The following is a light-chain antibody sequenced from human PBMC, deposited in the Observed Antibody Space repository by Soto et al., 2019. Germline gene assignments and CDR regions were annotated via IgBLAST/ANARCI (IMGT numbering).Light chain of an antibody. CDR3: CSYAGTYTFV. Sequence: QSVLTQPRSVSGSPGESVTISCTGTSSDVGGYNYVSWYQQQPDKAPKLMIYDVTKRPSGVPDRFSGSKSDNTASLTISGLQAEDEADYYCCSYAGTYTFVFGTGTKVT. CDR2: DVT. CDR1: SSDVGGYNY. J-gene: IGLJ1*01. V-gene: IGLV2-11*01.